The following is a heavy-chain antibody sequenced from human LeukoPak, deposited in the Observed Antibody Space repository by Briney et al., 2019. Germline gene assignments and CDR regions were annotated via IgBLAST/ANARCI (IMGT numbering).Heavy chain of an antibody. V-gene: IGHV1-2*02. Sequence: ASVKVSCKASGYTFTGYYTHWVRQAPGQGLEWMGWINPNSGGTNYAQKFQGRVTMTRDTSISTAYMELSRLRSDDTAVYYCAREGPHYDSSGYYGGWFDPWGQGTLVTVSS. CDR3: AREGPHYDSSGYYGGWFDP. J-gene: IGHJ5*02. CDR1: GYTFTGYY. CDR2: INPNSGGT. D-gene: IGHD3-22*01.